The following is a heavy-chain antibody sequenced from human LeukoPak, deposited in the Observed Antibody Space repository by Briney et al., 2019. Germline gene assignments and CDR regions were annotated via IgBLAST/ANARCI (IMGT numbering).Heavy chain of an antibody. CDR1: GGTFSSYA. Sequence: ASVKVSCKAFGGTFSSYAISWVRQAPGQGLEWLGGIIPIFGTANYAQKFQGRVTITTDESTSTAYMELSSRRSEDTAVYYCARDRGDTAMPSDYWGQGTLVTVSS. CDR2: IIPIFGTA. V-gene: IGHV1-69*05. CDR3: ARDRGDTAMPSDY. D-gene: IGHD5-18*01. J-gene: IGHJ4*02.